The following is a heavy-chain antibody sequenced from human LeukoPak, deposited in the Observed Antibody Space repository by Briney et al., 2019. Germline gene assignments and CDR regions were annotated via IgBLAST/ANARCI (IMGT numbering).Heavy chain of an antibody. J-gene: IGHJ6*02. D-gene: IGHD3-10*02. Sequence: PGGSLRLSCAASGFTFSSYAMSWVRQAPGKGLEWVSAISGSGGSTYYADSVKGRFTISRDNSKDTLYLQMNSLRAEDTAVYYCAKLFGYYYYGMDVWGQGTTVTVSS. CDR2: ISGSGGST. CDR3: AKLFGYYYYGMDV. CDR1: GFTFSSYA. V-gene: IGHV3-23*01.